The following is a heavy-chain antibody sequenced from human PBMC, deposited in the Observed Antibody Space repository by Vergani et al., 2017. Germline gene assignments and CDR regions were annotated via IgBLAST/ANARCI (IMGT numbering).Heavy chain of an antibody. CDR2: VSTGTKSQ. V-gene: IGHV3-11*04. D-gene: IGHD2-2*01. CDR3: AREYSSTSGRAFDF. J-gene: IGHJ3*01. CDR1: GFTFSDYY. Sequence: QVQLVESGGNLVKPGGSLRLSCAASGFTFSDYYMNWVRQAPGKGLEWVSFVSTGTKSQSYAESVKGRFTISRDSAKNSLYLQMDSLRAEDTAVYYCAREYSSTSGRAFDFWGQGTKVTVSS.